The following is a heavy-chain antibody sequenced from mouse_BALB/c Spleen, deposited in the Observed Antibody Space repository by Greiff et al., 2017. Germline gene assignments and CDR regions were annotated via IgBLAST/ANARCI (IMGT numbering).Heavy chain of an antibody. Sequence: EVKLVESGGGLVKLGGSLKLSCAASGFTFSSYYMSWVRQTPEKRLELVAAINSNGGSTYYPDTVKGRFTISRDNANNTLYLQMSSLKSEDTALYYCARYYYGSSDAMDYWGQGTSVTVSS. CDR1: GFTFSSYY. V-gene: IGHV5-6-2*01. CDR2: INSNGGST. J-gene: IGHJ4*01. D-gene: IGHD1-1*01. CDR3: ARYYYGSSDAMDY.